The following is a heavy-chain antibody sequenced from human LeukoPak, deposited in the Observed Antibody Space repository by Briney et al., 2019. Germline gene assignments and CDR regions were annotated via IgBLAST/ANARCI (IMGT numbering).Heavy chain of an antibody. CDR2: INHSGST. J-gene: IGHJ4*02. D-gene: IGHD2-2*01. Sequence: SETLSLTCAVYGGSFSGYYWSWIRQPPGKGLEWIGEINHSGSTNYNPSLKSRVTISVDTSKTQFSLKLSSVTAADTAVYYCARGRGDIVVVPAAPFDYWGQGTLVTVSS. CDR3: ARGRGDIVVVPAAPFDY. CDR1: GGSFSGYY. V-gene: IGHV4-34*01.